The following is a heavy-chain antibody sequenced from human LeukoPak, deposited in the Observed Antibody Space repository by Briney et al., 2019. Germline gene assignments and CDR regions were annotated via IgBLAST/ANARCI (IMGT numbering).Heavy chain of an antibody. D-gene: IGHD3-3*01. V-gene: IGHV1-8*03. Sequence: VVSVKVSRKASGYTFTNYDINWVRQATGQGLEWLGWMNPNSGNTGYAPKFQGRVTLTRDTSISTAYMELSSLRSEDTAVYYCTREGDFWDFHIWGQGTMVTVSS. CDR2: MNPNSGNT. J-gene: IGHJ3*02. CDR1: GYTFTNYD. CDR3: TREGDFWDFHI.